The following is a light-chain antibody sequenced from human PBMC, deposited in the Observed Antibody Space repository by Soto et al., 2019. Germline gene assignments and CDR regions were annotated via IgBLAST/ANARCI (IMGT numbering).Light chain of an antibody. Sequence: EIVLTQSPGTLSLSPGETATLSCSASQSVAGSSLAWYQQKPGQAPRLLIYGACNRATGIPARFSGSGSGTDFTLTISSLEPEDFAVYYCQQRNNWPLTFGGGTKVDIK. CDR3: QQRNNWPLT. V-gene: IGKV3-11*01. CDR1: QSVAGSS. J-gene: IGKJ4*02. CDR2: GAC.